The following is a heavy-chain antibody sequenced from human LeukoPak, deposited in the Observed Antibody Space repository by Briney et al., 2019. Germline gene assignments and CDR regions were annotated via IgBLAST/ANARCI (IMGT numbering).Heavy chain of an antibody. V-gene: IGHV3-74*01. D-gene: IGHD6-19*01. CDR3: ARVTAVAGTSVGVDA. Sequence: PGGSLRLSCAASGFTFSNYWMHWVGQTPGKGLVWVSRINSDARVTTYADSVKGRFTISRNNAKNTLYLQMNSLRAEDTAVYYCARVTAVAGTSVGVDAWGQGILVTVS. CDR2: INSDARVT. J-gene: IGHJ4*02. CDR1: GFTFSNYW.